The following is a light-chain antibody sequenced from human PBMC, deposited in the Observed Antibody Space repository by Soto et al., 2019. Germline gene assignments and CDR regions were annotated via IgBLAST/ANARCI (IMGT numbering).Light chain of an antibody. CDR1: SSNIGACYD. Sequence: QSALTQPPSVSGAPGQRVTISCTGTSSNIGACYDVPWYQQLPGTAPKLLIYGNSNRPSGVPDRFSGSKSGTSASLAITGLQAEDEADYYCQSYTSSLSGVVFGGGTQLTVL. CDR3: QSYTSSLSGVV. J-gene: IGLJ2*01. CDR2: GNS. V-gene: IGLV1-40*01.